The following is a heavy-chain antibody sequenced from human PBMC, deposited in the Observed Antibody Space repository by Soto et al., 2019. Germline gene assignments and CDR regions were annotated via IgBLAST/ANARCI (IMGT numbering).Heavy chain of an antibody. Sequence: QVQLVQSGAEVKKPGSSVKVSCKASGGTFSSYTISWVRQAPGQGLEWMGRIIPILGIANYAQKFQGRVTITADKSTSTAYMELSSLRSEDTAVYYCARAPDGGATNYYGMDVWGQGTTVTVAS. CDR3: ARAPDGGATNYYGMDV. CDR2: IIPILGIA. J-gene: IGHJ6*02. V-gene: IGHV1-69*02. D-gene: IGHD1-26*01. CDR1: GGTFSSYT.